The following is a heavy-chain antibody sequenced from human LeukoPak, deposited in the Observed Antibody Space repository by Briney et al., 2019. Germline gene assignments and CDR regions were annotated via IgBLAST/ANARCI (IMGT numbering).Heavy chain of an antibody. CDR1: GYSISSGYY. CDR2: IYHSGST. V-gene: IGHV4-38-2*02. Sequence: PSETLSLTCTVSGYSISSGYYWGWIRQPPGKGLEWIGSIYHSGSTYYNPSLKSRVTISVDTSKNQFSLKLSSVTAADTAVYYCARDLMATTRTKAGFDPWGQGTLVTVSS. D-gene: IGHD5-12*01. CDR3: ARDLMATTRTKAGFDP. J-gene: IGHJ5*02.